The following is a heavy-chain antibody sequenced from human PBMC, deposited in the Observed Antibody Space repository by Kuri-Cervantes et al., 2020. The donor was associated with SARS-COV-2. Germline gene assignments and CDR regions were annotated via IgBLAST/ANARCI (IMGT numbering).Heavy chain of an antibody. J-gene: IGHJ4*02. CDR3: ARFGIAVARSVDY. D-gene: IGHD6-19*01. Sequence: GESLKISCAASGFTSSSYWMSWVRQAPGKGLEWVANIKQDGSEKYYVDSVKGRFTISRDNAKNSLYLQMNSLRAEDTAVYYCARFGIAVARSVDYWGQGTLVTVSS. V-gene: IGHV3-7*01. CDR1: GFTSSSYW. CDR2: IKQDGSEK.